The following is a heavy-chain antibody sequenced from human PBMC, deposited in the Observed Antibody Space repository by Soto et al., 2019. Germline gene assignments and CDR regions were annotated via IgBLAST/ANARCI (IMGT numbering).Heavy chain of an antibody. V-gene: IGHV3-23*01. J-gene: IGHJ3*02. CDR2: ILVDGRT. Sequence: PGGSLRLSCEASGFICSSYDMSWVRQAPGKGLEWVSTILVDGRTFYVDSVKGRFTISRDSSQNTVYLQMNSLTAGDTALYYCAKATATGGGAFDICGQGTMVTVSS. D-gene: IGHD2-8*02. CDR3: AKATATGGGAFDI. CDR1: GFICSSYD.